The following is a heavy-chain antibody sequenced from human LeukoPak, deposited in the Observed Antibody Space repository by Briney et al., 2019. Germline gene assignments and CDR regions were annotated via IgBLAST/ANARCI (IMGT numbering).Heavy chain of an antibody. CDR1: GFTFGTFW. CDR3: VKMFLKLGADY. Sequence: TGGSLRLSCEASGFTFGTFWMSWVRQVPGKGLEWVSGISGSGGSTYYADSVKGRFTVSRDNSKNTLYLQMNSLRAEDTAVYYCVKMFLKLGADYWGQGTLVTVSS. D-gene: IGHD7-27*01. V-gene: IGHV3-23*01. J-gene: IGHJ4*02. CDR2: ISGSGGST.